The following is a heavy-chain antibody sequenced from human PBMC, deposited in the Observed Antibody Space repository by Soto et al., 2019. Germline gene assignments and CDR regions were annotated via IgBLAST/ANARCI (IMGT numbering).Heavy chain of an antibody. CDR1: GYTFTGYY. Sequence: QVQLVQSGAEVKKPGASVKVSCKASGYTFTGYYMHWVRQAPGQGLEWMGWINPNSGGTNYAQKFQGWVTMTRDTSISPAYMELSRLRSDDTAVYYCARDPYGDYVTFDYWGQGTLVTVSS. J-gene: IGHJ4*02. CDR2: INPNSGGT. CDR3: ARDPYGDYVTFDY. D-gene: IGHD4-17*01. V-gene: IGHV1-2*04.